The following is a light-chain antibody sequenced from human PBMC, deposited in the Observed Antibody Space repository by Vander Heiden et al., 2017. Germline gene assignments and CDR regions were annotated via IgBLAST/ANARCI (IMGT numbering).Light chain of an antibody. CDR2: GAS. CDR3: QQYGSSPPFT. J-gene: IGKJ3*01. Sequence: EIVLTQSPGTLSLFPGERATLSCRASQSLSSSYLAWYQQKPGQAPRLLIYGASSRATGIPDRFSGSGSGTDFTLTISRLEPEDFAVYYCQQYGSSPPFTFGPGTKVDIK. CDR1: QSLSSSY. V-gene: IGKV3-20*01.